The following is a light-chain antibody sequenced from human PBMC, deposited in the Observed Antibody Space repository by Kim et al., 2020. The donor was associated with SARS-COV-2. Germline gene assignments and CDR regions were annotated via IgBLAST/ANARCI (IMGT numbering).Light chain of an antibody. Sequence: GNTVTMSCTRSSSRIASNFVQWYQQRPGSAPTSVIYEDDQRPSGVPDRLSGSIDISSNSASLTISGLMAEDEADYYCQSYDDSTVIFGGGTQLTVL. CDR3: QSYDDSTVI. CDR2: EDD. V-gene: IGLV6-57*03. J-gene: IGLJ2*01. CDR1: SSRIASNF.